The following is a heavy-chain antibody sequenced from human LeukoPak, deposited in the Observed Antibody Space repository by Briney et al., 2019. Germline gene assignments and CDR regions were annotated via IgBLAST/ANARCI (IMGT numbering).Heavy chain of an antibody. Sequence: ASVKVSCKASGGTFSSYTISWVRQAPGQGLEWMGRIIPILGIANYAQKFQGRVTITADKSTSTAYMELSSLRSEDTAVYYCARDGSYCRITSCYQVYWGQGTLVTVSS. D-gene: IGHD2-2*01. CDR1: GGTFSSYT. V-gene: IGHV1-69*04. J-gene: IGHJ4*02. CDR3: ARDGSYCRITSCYQVY. CDR2: IIPILGIA.